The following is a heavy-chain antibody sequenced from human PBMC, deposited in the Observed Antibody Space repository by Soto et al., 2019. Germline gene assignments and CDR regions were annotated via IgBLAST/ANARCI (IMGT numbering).Heavy chain of an antibody. CDR1: GDTFTNYY. CDR2: VNPSGGHT. V-gene: IGHV1-46*01. J-gene: IGHJ4*02. Sequence: QVQLMQSGAEVKKPGASVKVSCKASGDTFTNYYIHWVRQAPGQGLEWMGTVNPSGGHTTYAQHCLGRVALTRDTSTSTLYVELTSLTSDDTAVYYCARGGHVVVVPAALDYWGQGTLVTVSS. CDR3: ARGGHVVVVPAALDY. D-gene: IGHD2-21*02.